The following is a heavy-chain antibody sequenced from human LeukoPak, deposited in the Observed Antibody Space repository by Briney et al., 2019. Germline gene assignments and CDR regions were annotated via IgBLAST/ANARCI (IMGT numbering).Heavy chain of an antibody. V-gene: IGHV3-23*01. Sequence: GGSLRLSCAASGFTFDDYGMSWVRQAPGKGLEWVSAISGSGGSTYYAESVKGRFTISRDNSKNTLYLQMNSLRAEDTAVYYCAKGRIMITFGGPDYWGQGTLVTVSS. D-gene: IGHD3-16*01. CDR3: AKGRIMITFGGPDY. CDR1: GFTFDDYG. J-gene: IGHJ4*02. CDR2: ISGSGGST.